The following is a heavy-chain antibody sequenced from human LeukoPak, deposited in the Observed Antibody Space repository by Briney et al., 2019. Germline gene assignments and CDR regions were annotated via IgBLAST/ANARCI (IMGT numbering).Heavy chain of an antibody. V-gene: IGHV3-49*03. CDR3: SRIRGDILTGRKYYYYGLDV. J-gene: IGHJ6*02. D-gene: IGHD3-9*01. Sequence: GGSLRLSCTVSGFIFGDYAMSWFRQAPGRGLEWLGFTRSLDYGGTTEQAASVKGRFIISRDDSKSIAYLQLNSLKTEDTAVYYCSRIRGDILTGRKYYYYGLDVWGQGTTVTVSS. CDR1: GFIFGDYA. CDR2: TRSLDYGGTT.